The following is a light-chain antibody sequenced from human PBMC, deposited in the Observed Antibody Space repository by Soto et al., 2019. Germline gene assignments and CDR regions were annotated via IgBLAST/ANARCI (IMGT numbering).Light chain of an antibody. J-gene: IGKJ3*01. CDR3: RPYNTTPVP. CDR2: WAS. CDR1: QSVLYSPDNKNF. V-gene: IGKV4-1*01. Sequence: DIVMTQSPDSLAVSLGERATINCKSSQSVLYSPDNKNFLAWYQQKPGQPPKVLIYWASNREFGVPDRFSGSGAGTDFTLTISSLQAEDLEVYSCRPYNTTPVPFGPVFEVEIK.